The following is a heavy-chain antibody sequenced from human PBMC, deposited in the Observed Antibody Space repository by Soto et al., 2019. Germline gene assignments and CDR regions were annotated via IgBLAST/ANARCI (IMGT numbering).Heavy chain of an antibody. CDR2: ISSSSSTI. CDR1: GFPFSTYS. V-gene: IGHV3-48*01. J-gene: IGHJ4*02. CDR3: ARDFSMVIVAPGY. Sequence: PGGSLRLSCAASGFPFSTYSMNWVRQAPGKGLEWVSYISSSSSTIFYTDSVKGRFTVSRDNAKNSLYLQMNSLRAEDTAVYYCARDFSMVIVAPGYWGQGTLVTVSS. D-gene: IGHD5-12*01.